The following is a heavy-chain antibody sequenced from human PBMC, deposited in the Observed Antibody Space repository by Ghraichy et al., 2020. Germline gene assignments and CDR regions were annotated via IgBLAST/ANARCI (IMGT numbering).Heavy chain of an antibody. CDR3: ARRTQDWGFFDS. V-gene: IGHV3-23*01. Sequence: LSLTCAASGFTFSSHPMNWVRQAPGKGLEWVSTLSDSGGRTYYTDSVRGRFTISRDNSNNTLFLQMNSLRAEDTAVYYCARRTQDWGFFDSWGQGTPVTVSS. CDR2: LSDSGGRT. J-gene: IGHJ4*02. CDR1: GFTFSSHP. D-gene: IGHD3/OR15-3a*01.